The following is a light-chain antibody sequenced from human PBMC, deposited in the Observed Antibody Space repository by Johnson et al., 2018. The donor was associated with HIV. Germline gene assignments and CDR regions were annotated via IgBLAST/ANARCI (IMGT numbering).Light chain of an antibody. V-gene: IGLV1-51*01. CDR1: SSNIGNNY. J-gene: IGLJ1*01. CDR3: GAWHSSLRTGF. CDR2: DND. Sequence: QSVLTQPPSVSAAPGQKVTISCSGNSSNIGNNYVSWYQQVPGTAPKLLIYDNDRRPSGIPDRFSGSKSGTSATLGITGLQTGDEADYYCGAWHSSLRTGFCGTGTKVTVL.